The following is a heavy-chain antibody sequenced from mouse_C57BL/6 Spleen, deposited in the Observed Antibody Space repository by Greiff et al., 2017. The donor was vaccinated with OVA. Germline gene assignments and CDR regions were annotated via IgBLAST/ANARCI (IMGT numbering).Heavy chain of an antibody. CDR3: AREGREFAY. Sequence: EVQLQQSGPGLVKPSQSLSLTCSVTGYSITSGYYWNWIRQFPGNKLEWMGYISYDGSNNYNPSLKNRISITRDTSKNQFFLKLNSVTTEDTATYYCAREGREFAYWGQGTLVTVSA. CDR2: ISYDGSN. J-gene: IGHJ3*01. CDR1: GYSITSGYY. V-gene: IGHV3-6*01.